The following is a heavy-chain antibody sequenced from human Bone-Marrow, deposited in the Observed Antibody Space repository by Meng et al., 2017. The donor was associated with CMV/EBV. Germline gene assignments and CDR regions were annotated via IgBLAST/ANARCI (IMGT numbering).Heavy chain of an antibody. CDR1: GLTFDDYA. J-gene: IGHJ3*02. V-gene: IGHV3-9*01. CDR3: ARDRMWEFLVVPAAIYDAFDI. CDR2: INWNGGRI. D-gene: IGHD2-2*01. Sequence: SLKISCAASGLTFDDYAMHWVRQAPGKGLEWVSGINWNGGRIVYADSVKGRFTISRDNAKKSLYLQMNRLRTEDTAVYYCARDRMWEFLVVPAAIYDAFDIWGQGTMVTVSS.